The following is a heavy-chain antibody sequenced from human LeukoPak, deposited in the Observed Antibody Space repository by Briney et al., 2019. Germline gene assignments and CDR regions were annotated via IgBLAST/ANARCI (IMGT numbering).Heavy chain of an antibody. CDR1: GYTFTGYH. V-gene: IGHV1-2*06. CDR2: INPNSGDT. CDR3: ARDYCSSTSCLFDY. D-gene: IGHD2-2*01. J-gene: IGHJ4*02. Sequence: ASVKVSCKASGYTFTGYHMHWVRQAPGQGLEWMGRINPNSGDTNYAQKFQGRVTITRDTSISTAYMELSRLRSDDTAVYYCARDYCSSTSCLFDYWGQGTLVTVSS.